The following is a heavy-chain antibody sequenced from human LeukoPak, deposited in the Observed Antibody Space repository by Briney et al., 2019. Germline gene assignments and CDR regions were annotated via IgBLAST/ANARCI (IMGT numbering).Heavy chain of an antibody. V-gene: IGHV4-39*01. D-gene: IGHD3-3*01. Sequence: SETLSLTCTVSGGSISSSSYYWGWIRQPPGKGLEWIGRIYYSGSTYYNPSLKSRVTISVDTSKNQFSLKLSSVTAADTAVYYCARQSHSYYDFWSGPVNWFAPWGQGTLVTVSS. J-gene: IGHJ5*02. CDR2: IYYSGST. CDR3: ARQSHSYYDFWSGPVNWFAP. CDR1: GGSISSSSYY.